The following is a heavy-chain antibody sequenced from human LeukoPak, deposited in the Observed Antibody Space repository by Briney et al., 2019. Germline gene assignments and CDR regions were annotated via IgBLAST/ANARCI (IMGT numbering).Heavy chain of an antibody. CDR3: ARDPYYDTLTGHLILGAFDI. J-gene: IGHJ3*02. CDR1: GGSIGSYY. Sequence: SETLSLTCSVSGGSIGSYYWSWIRQPAGKGLEWIGRLYASGTTYYTPSLKSRVTMSVDTSKNQFSLKLRSVTAADTAVYYCARDPYYDTLTGHLILGAFDIWGQGTMVTVSS. D-gene: IGHD3-9*01. V-gene: IGHV4-4*07. CDR2: LYASGTT.